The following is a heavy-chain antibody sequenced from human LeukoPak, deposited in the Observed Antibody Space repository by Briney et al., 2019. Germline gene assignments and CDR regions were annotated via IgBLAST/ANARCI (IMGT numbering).Heavy chain of an antibody. J-gene: IGHJ4*02. CDR1: GFTFTSYG. CDR2: ISAYNGNT. CDR3: ARVEAYCTRTSCHDY. V-gene: IGHV1-18*01. D-gene: IGHD2-2*01. Sequence: ASVKVSCTASGFTFTSYGISWVRQAPGQGLEWLGWISAYNGNTEYAQNFQGRVTMTTDTSTSTAHMELRSLKSDDTAVYYCARVEAYCTRTSCHDYWGRGTLVTVSS.